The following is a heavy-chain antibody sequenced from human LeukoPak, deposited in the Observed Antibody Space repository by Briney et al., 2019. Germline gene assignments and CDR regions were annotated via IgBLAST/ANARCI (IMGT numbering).Heavy chain of an antibody. CDR2: ISATGGTI. Sequence: GGSLRLSCAASGFTFSSNGMNWVRQAPGKGLEWVSYISATGGTIYYADSVKGRFTISRDNAKNSLYLQMNSLRAEDTAVYYCAKEYISYYMDVWGKGTTVTVSS. CDR1: GFTFSSNG. CDR3: AKEYISYYMDV. J-gene: IGHJ6*03. V-gene: IGHV3-48*04. D-gene: IGHD6-6*01.